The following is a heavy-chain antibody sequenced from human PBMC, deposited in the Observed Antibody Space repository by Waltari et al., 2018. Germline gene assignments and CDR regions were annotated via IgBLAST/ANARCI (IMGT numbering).Heavy chain of an antibody. D-gene: IGHD3-10*01. V-gene: IGHV3-33*06. J-gene: IGHJ4*02. CDR2: IWYDGINK. CDR3: AKDYYGSGSYPPSAFDY. CDR1: GFTFSSYG. Sequence: QVQLVESGGGVVQPGRSLRLSCAASGFTFSSYGMHWVRQAPGKGREWVAGIWYDGINKYYADSVKGRFTISRDNSKNTLYLQMNSLRAEDTAVYYCAKDYYGSGSYPPSAFDYWGQGTLVTVSS.